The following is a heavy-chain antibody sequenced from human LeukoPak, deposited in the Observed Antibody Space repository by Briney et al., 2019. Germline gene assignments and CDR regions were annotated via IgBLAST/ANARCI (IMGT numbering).Heavy chain of an antibody. CDR3: ARRGMREDIVVVPAAIRTTTPHDY. J-gene: IGHJ4*02. CDR2: ISGSGGST. Sequence: GGSLRLSCAASGFTFSSYAMSWVRQAPGKGLEWVSAISGSGGSTYYADSVKGRFTISRDNSKNTLYLQMNSLRAEDTAVYYCARRGMREDIVVVPAAIRTTTPHDYWGQGTLVTVSS. V-gene: IGHV3-23*01. D-gene: IGHD2-2*02. CDR1: GFTFSSYA.